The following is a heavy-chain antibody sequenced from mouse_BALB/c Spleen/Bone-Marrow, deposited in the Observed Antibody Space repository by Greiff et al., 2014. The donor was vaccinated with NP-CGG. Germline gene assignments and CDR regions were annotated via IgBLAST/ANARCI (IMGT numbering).Heavy chain of an antibody. Sequence: VQLQQPGPELVKPGASVKMSCKASGYTFTSYVMHWVKQKPGQGLEWIGYINPYNDGTKYNEKFKGKATLTSDKSSSTAYMELSSLTSEDSAVYYCARYGNYPFYAMDYWGQGTSVTVSS. D-gene: IGHD2-1*01. CDR2: INPYNDGT. J-gene: IGHJ4*01. V-gene: IGHV1-14*01. CDR3: ARYGNYPFYAMDY. CDR1: GYTFTSYV.